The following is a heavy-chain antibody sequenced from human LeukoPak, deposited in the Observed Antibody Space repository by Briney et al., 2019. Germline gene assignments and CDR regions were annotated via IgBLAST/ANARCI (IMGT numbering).Heavy chain of an antibody. CDR3: ARGEYYDFWSGTTYFDY. V-gene: IGHV4-34*01. Sequence: SETLSLTCAVYGGSFSGYYWSWIRQPPGKGLEWIGEINHSGSTNYNPSLKSRVTISVDTSKNQFSLKLSSVTAADTAVYYCARGEYYDFWSGTTYFDYWGQGTLVTVS. CDR1: GGSFSGYY. D-gene: IGHD3-3*01. CDR2: INHSGST. J-gene: IGHJ4*02.